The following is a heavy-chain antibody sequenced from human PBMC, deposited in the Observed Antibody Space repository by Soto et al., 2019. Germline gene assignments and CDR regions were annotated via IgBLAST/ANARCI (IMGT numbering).Heavy chain of an antibody. CDR1: GFTFSNAW. CDR3: TTEQTIDADFDY. Sequence: EVQLVESGGGLVKPGGSLRLSCAASGFTFSNAWMSWVRQAPGKGLEWVGRIKSKTDGGTTDYAAPVKGRFTISRDDSKITLYLQMNSLKTEDTAVYYCTTEQTIDADFDYWGQGTLVTVSS. J-gene: IGHJ4*02. V-gene: IGHV3-15*01. CDR2: IKSKTDGGTT.